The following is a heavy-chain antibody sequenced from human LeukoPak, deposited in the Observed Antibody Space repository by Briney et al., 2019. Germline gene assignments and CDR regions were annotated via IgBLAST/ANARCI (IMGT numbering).Heavy chain of an antibody. CDR1: GGSFSGYY. D-gene: IGHD6-19*01. CDR2: INHSGST. CDR3: SGRLARSHFDY. Sequence: SETLSLTCAVYGGSFSGYYWSWIRQPPGKGLEWIAEINHSGSTNYNPSLKSRVTISLDKSKNQFSLKLSSRTAADTAVYYCSGRLARSHFDYWGQGTLVTVSS. J-gene: IGHJ4*02. V-gene: IGHV4-34*01.